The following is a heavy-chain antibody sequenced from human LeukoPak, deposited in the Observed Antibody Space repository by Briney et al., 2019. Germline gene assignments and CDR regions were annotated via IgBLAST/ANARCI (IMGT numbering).Heavy chain of an antibody. J-gene: IGHJ6*03. D-gene: IGHD3-16*02. V-gene: IGHV3-21*01. CDR3: ARRDGGIMITFGGVIVSSYMDV. Sequence: GGSLRLSCAASGFTFSSYSINWVRQAPGQVLEWVSSISSSSSYIYYADSVKGRFSISRDNAKNSLYLQMNSLRAEDTAVYYCARRDGGIMITFGGVIVSSYMDVWGKGTTVTVSS. CDR1: GFTFSSYS. CDR2: ISSSSSYI.